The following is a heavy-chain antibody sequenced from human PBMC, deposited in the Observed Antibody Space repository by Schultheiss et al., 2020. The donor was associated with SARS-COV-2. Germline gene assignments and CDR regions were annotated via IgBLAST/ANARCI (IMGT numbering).Heavy chain of an antibody. D-gene: IGHD3-10*01. J-gene: IGHJ6*02. Sequence: GGSLRLSCAASGFTFSSYAMSWVRQAPGKGLEWVSAISGSGGSTYYADSVKGRFTISRDNSKNTLYLQMNSLRAEDTAVYYCANRLDIWFGELLGGMDVWGQGTTVTVSS. CDR1: GFTFSSYA. CDR3: ANRLDIWFGELLGGMDV. CDR2: ISGSGGST. V-gene: IGHV3-23*01.